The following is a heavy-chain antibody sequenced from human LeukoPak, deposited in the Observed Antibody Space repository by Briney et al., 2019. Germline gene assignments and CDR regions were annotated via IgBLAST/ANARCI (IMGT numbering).Heavy chain of an antibody. CDR2: IYYSGST. J-gene: IGHJ3*02. CDR1: GGSISSGDYY. Sequence: PSETLSLTCTVSGGSISSGDYYWSWIRQPPGKGLEWIGYIYYSGSTYYNPSLKSRVTISVDTSKNQFSLKLSSVTAADTAVYYCARGLDIVVVPAAKYAFDIWGQGTMVTVSS. V-gene: IGHV4-30-4*08. D-gene: IGHD2-2*03. CDR3: ARGLDIVVVPAAKYAFDI.